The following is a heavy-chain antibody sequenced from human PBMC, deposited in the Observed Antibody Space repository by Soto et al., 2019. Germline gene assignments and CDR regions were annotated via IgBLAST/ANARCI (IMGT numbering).Heavy chain of an antibody. CDR3: ARTDYGSGLFDY. V-gene: IGHV1-69*13. Sequence: ASVKVSCKASGGTFSSYAISWVRQAPGQGLEWMGGIIPIFGTANYAQKFQGRVTITADESTSTAYMELSSLRSEDTAVYYCARTDYGSGLFDYWGQGTLVPVSS. CDR2: IIPIFGTA. D-gene: IGHD3-10*01. J-gene: IGHJ4*02. CDR1: GGTFSSYA.